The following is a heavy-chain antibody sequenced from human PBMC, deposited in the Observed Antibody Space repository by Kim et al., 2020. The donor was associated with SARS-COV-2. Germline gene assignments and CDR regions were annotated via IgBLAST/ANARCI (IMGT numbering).Heavy chain of an antibody. J-gene: IGHJ2*01. Sequence: SETLSLTCTVSGGSISSDYWSWIRQPPGKGLEWIGYIYYSGSTNYNPSLKSRVTISVDTSKSQFSLKLSSVTAADTAVYYCARQEDTITSAGRTYWYFDLWGRGTLVTVSS. D-gene: IGHD6-13*01. CDR2: IYYSGST. CDR3: ARQEDTITSAGRTYWYFDL. V-gene: IGHV4-59*08. CDR1: GGSISSDY.